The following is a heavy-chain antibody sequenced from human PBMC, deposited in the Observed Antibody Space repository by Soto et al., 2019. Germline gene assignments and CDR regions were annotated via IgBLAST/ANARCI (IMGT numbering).Heavy chain of an antibody. CDR3: ASGPMTTVVVPAAIMGYYYMDV. CDR2: TFYWSKWYN. V-gene: IGHV6-1*01. J-gene: IGHJ6*03. Sequence: SQTLSLTCAISGDSVSSNSAAWNWIRQSPSRSLEWLGRTFYWSKWYNVYAVSVKIRITINPDTSKNQFSLHLNSVTPEDTAVYYCASGPMTTVVVPAAIMGYYYMDVWGKGTTVTVSS. CDR1: GDSVSSNSAA. D-gene: IGHD2-2*01.